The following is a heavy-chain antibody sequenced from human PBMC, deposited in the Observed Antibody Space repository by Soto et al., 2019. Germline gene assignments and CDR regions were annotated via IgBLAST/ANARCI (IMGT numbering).Heavy chain of an antibody. Sequence: SETLYHTSTVSSSYISSADYSWSWIRQYPGKGLDWMGDIYSSGNTYYNPSLKSQVSISVDTAKNQFSLKVRSVTAADTAVYYCAKRIVVVPAAPGGGIDVWGQGTTGT. J-gene: IGHJ6*02. CDR1: SSYISSADYS. D-gene: IGHD2-2*01. V-gene: IGHV4-31*01. CDR3: AKRIVVVPAAPGGGIDV. CDR2: IYSSGNT.